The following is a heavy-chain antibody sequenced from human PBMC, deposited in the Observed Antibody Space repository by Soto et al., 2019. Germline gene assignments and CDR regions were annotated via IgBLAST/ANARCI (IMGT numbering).Heavy chain of an antibody. Sequence: QVQLVQSGAEVKKPGAAVKVSCKASGYTFTVYYMHWVRQAPGQGLEWMGWIKPNSGGTTYGQKCQGRVTMTRDTSISTDYMELSRLRSDVTAVYYCASCIVGATFGFVYWGQGTLVTVSS. J-gene: IGHJ4*02. CDR2: IKPNSGGT. CDR1: GYTFTVYY. V-gene: IGHV1-2*02. CDR3: ASCIVGATFGFVY. D-gene: IGHD1-26*01.